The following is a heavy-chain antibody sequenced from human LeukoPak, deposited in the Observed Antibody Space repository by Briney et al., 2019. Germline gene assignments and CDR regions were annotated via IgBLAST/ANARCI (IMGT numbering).Heavy chain of an antibody. V-gene: IGHV3-74*01. CDR2: INSDESST. CDR3: ARAVVGTRNAFDI. D-gene: IGHD6-19*01. J-gene: IGHJ3*02. Sequence: GGSLRLSCAASGFTFSTYWTHWVRQAPGKGLVWVSRINSDESSTSYADSVKGRFTISRDNAKNTLYLQMNSLRAEDTAVYYCARAVVGTRNAFDIWGQGTMVTVSS. CDR1: GFTFSTYW.